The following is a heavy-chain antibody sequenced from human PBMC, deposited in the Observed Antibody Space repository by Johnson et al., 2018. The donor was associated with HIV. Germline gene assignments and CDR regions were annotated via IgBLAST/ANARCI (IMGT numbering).Heavy chain of an antibody. CDR2: IYTGGST. J-gene: IGHJ3*02. D-gene: IGHD5-12*01. Sequence: VQLVESGGGLVQSGGSLSLSCGASGFSVSNNYMNWVRQAPGKGLEWVSVIYTGGSTYYADSVRGRFTISRDNSKNTLYLQMRSLRVEDTAIYYCASVLGRGYSGYDNNYDAFDIWGQGTMVTVSS. V-gene: IGHV3-66*01. CDR1: GFSVSNNY. CDR3: ASVLGRGYSGYDNNYDAFDI.